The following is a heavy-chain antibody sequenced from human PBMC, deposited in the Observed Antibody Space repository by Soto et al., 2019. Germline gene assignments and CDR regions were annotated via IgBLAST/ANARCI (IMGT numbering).Heavy chain of an antibody. CDR1: GGSFSGYY. V-gene: IGHV4-34*01. Sequence: PSETLSLTCAVYGGSFSGYYWSWIRQPPGKGLEWIGEINHSGSTNYNPSLKSRVTISVDTSKNQFSLKLSSVTAADTAVYYCATIIAAAGSDYWGKGTLVTVSS. CDR3: ATIIAAAGSDY. J-gene: IGHJ4*02. D-gene: IGHD6-13*01. CDR2: INHSGST.